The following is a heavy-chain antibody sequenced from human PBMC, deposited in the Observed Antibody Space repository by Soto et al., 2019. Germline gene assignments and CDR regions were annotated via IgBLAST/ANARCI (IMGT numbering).Heavy chain of an antibody. D-gene: IGHD3-16*01. CDR3: ARAYEGDYFDY. V-gene: IGHV3-30-3*01. CDR2: ISYDGSNK. J-gene: IGHJ4*02. Sequence: PGGSLRLSCAASGFTFSSYAMHWVRQAPGKGLEWVAVISYDGSNKYYADSVKGRFTISRDNSKNTLYLQMNSLRAEDTAVYYCARAYEGDYFDYWGQGTLATVSS. CDR1: GFTFSSYA.